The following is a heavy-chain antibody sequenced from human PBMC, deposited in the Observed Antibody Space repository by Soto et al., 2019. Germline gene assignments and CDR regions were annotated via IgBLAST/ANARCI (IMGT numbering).Heavy chain of an antibody. V-gene: IGHV1-3*01. CDR3: GGQAARYYHYSYLDV. D-gene: IGHD6-25*01. CDR2: INAGNGNT. CDR1: GYTFTSYA. J-gene: IGHJ6*03. Sequence: ASVKVSCKASGYTFTSYAMHWVRQAPGQRLEWMGWINAGNGNTKYSQKFQGRVTITRDTSASTAYMELSSLRSEDTAVYYCGGQAARYYHYSYLDVGGKGTTVTVPS.